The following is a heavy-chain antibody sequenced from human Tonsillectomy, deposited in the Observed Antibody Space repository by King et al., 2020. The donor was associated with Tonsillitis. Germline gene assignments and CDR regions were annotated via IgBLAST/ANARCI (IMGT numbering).Heavy chain of an antibody. CDR1: GGSISSYY. CDR3: ARHGRGYYYMDV. CDR2: IYYSGST. V-gene: IGHV4-59*08. D-gene: IGHD3-10*01. Sequence: VQLQESGPGLVKPSETLSLTCTVSGGSISSYYWSWIRQPPGKGLEWIGYIYYSGSTNYNPSLKSRVTISVDTSKNQFSLKLSSVTAADTAVYYCARHGRGYYYMDVWGKGTTVTVSS. J-gene: IGHJ6*03.